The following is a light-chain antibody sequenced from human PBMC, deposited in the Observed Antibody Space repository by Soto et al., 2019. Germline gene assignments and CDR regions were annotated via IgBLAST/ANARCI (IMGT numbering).Light chain of an antibody. J-gene: IGKJ1*01. Sequence: DVVLTQSPLSLPVTLGQPASISCRSSQGLVYSDGNTYLSWFHRGPGQSPRRLIYQVSNRDSGVPDRFSGGGSSTDFTLRISRVEAEDVGIYYCMEGSHWPKTFGQGTKVDIK. V-gene: IGKV2-30*01. CDR3: MEGSHWPKT. CDR2: QVS. CDR1: QGLVYSDGNTY.